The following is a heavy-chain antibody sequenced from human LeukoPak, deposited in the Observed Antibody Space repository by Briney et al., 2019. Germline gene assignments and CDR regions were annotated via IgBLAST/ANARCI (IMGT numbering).Heavy chain of an antibody. D-gene: IGHD2-15*01. CDR2: INLYSGGA. J-gene: IGHJ6*02. CDR3: ARDILGRSNGGSNYFGMEV. V-gene: IGHV1-2*04. Sequence: ASVKVSCKASGYTFTSYAMNWVRQAPGQGLEWMGCINLYSGGAHYAQKFQDWLSMTRDTSINTAYMELSSLRSDDTAVYYCARDILGRSNGGSNYFGMEVWGQGTTVTVSS. CDR1: GYTFTSYA.